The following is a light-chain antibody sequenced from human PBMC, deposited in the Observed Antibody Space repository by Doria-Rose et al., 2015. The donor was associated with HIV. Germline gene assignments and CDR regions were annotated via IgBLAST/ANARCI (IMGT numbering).Light chain of an antibody. CDR2: DGS. J-gene: IGKJ1*01. CDR3: HQYGTSWT. CDR1: QSFTSTY. V-gene: IGKV3-20*01. Sequence: TQSPGTLSLSPGDRATLSCRASQSFTSTYLDWYQQKPGPAPSLLSYDGSTRATGIPDRFSASGPGTDFTLTINRLEPEDFALYYCHQYGTSWTFGQGTKVEI.